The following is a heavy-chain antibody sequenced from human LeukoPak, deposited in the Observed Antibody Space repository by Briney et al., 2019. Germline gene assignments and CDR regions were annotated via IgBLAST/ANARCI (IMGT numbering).Heavy chain of an antibody. CDR2: IKQDGSEK. Sequence: GSLRLSCAASGFTFSSYWMRWVRQAPGKGLEWVANIKQDGSEKYYVDSVKGRFTISRDNAKNSLYLQMNSLRAEDTAVYYCARGEGIVGATTLDYWGQGTLVTVSS. CDR1: GFTFSSYW. J-gene: IGHJ4*02. V-gene: IGHV3-7*01. D-gene: IGHD1-26*01. CDR3: ARGEGIVGATTLDY.